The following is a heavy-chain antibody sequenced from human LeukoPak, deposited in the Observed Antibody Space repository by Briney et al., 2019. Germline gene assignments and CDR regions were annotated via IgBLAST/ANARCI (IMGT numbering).Heavy chain of an antibody. V-gene: IGHV3-7*01. CDR1: GFTFSSYW. CDR2: IKQDGSEK. D-gene: IGHD2-2*01. J-gene: IGHJ3*02. Sequence: TGGSLRLSCAASGFTFSSYWMSWVCQAPGKGLEWVANIKQDGSEKYYVDPVKGRFTISRDNAKNSLYLQMNSLRAEDTAVYYCARGPYCSSTSCYGGAFDIWGQGTMVTVSS. CDR3: ARGPYCSSTSCYGGAFDI.